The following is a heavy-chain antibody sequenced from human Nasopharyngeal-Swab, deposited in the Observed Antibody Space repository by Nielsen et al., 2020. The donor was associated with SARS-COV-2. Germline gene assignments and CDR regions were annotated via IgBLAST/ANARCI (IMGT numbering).Heavy chain of an antibody. V-gene: IGHV4-59*08. CDR3: ARLEYYFDY. CDR1: GGSISSYY. J-gene: IGHJ4*02. Sequence: SETLSLTCTVSGGSISSYYWSWVRQPPGKGLEWMGYIYYSGSTNYNPSLKSRVTISVDTSKNQFSLKLSSVTAADTAVYYCARLEYYFDYWGQGTLVTVSS. CDR2: IYYSGST.